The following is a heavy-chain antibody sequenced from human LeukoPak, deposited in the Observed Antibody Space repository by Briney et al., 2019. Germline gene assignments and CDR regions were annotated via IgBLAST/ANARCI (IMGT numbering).Heavy chain of an antibody. Sequence: PGGSLRLSCAASGFTFNSYTMSWVREAPGKGLEGVSSISSSGNYIYHADSVKGRFTISRDDAQNSVYLQMNSLKDEDTAVYYCARSRSSSPYDKNLNFWGQGTLVIVSS. CDR3: ARSRSSSPYDKNLNF. CDR1: GFTFNSYT. V-gene: IGHV3-21*01. D-gene: IGHD3-10*01. CDR2: ISSSGNYI. J-gene: IGHJ4*02.